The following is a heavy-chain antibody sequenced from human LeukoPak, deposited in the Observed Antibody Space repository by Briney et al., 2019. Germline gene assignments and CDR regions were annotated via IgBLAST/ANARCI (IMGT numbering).Heavy chain of an antibody. D-gene: IGHD3-22*01. V-gene: IGHV1-24*01. CDR1: GYTLTGLS. Sequence: ASVKVSCKVSGYTLTGLSMHWVRQAPGKGLEWMGGFDPEDGETIYAQKFQGRVTMTEDTSTDTAYMELSSLRSEDTAVYYCARAHYASSNIKVPFDVWGKGTTVTVSS. CDR3: ARAHYASSNIKVPFDV. CDR2: FDPEDGET. J-gene: IGHJ6*04.